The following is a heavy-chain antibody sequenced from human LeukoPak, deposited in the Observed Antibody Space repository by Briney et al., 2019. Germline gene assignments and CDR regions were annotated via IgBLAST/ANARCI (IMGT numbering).Heavy chain of an antibody. CDR3: AKNYDSSGYYPFDS. CDR1: GGSISSYY. D-gene: IGHD3-22*01. CDR2: IYYSGST. Sequence: SETLSLTCTVSGGSISSYYWSWIRQPPGKGLEWIGYIYYSGSTNYNPSLKSRVTISVDTSKNQFSLKLSSVTAADTAVYYCAKNYDSSGYYPFDSWGQGTLVTVSS. V-gene: IGHV4-59*01. J-gene: IGHJ4*02.